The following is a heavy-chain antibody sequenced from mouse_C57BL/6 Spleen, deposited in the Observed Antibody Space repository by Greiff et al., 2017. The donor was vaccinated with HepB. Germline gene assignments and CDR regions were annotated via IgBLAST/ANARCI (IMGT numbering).Heavy chain of an antibody. V-gene: IGHV1-69*01. D-gene: IGHD1-1*01. CDR1: GYTFTSYW. J-gene: IGHJ1*03. Sequence: VQLQQPGAELVMPGASVKLSCKASGYTFTSYWIHWVKQRPGQGLEWIGEIDPSDSYTNYNQKFKGKSTLTVDKSSSTAYMQLSSLTSEDSAVYYCARPNYYGSSYGDFDVWGTGTTVTVSS. CDR2: IDPSDSYT. CDR3: ARPNYYGSSYGDFDV.